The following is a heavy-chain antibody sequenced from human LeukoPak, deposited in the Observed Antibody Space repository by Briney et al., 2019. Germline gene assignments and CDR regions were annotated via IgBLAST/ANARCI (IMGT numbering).Heavy chain of an antibody. CDR2: IDDDFTT. Sequence: GGSLRLSCTASGFTFSGKSMNWVRQAPGKGLEWVSLIDDDFTTKYADSVKGRFTISRDNSKSTLYLQMISLRAEDTALYYCATIDYWAREPWSPSPQ. CDR3: ATIDY. V-gene: IGHV3-66*01. CDR1: GFTFSGKS. J-gene: IGHJ4*02.